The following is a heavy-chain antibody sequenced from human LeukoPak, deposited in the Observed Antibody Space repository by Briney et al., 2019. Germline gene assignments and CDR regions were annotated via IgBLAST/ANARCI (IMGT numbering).Heavy chain of an antibody. CDR1: GGAISSYY. J-gene: IGHJ4*02. D-gene: IGHD6-13*01. V-gene: IGHV4-59*01. Sequence: PSETLSLTCTVSGGAISSYYWSWIRQPPGKGLGWIGYIYHSGSTNYNPPLPSRVAISVHSSKNQFSLNVRSVTAADTAVYYCAREAAPGTGGFDYWGPGTLVTVSS. CDR2: IYHSGST. CDR3: AREAAPGTGGFDY.